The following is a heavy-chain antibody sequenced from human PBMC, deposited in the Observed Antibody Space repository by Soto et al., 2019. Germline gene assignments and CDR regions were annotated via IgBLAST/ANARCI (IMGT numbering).Heavy chain of an antibody. CDR3: ARHPFYCSGGSCYPYFDY. D-gene: IGHD2-15*01. V-gene: IGHV5-51*01. J-gene: IGHJ4*02. CDR1: GYSFTSYW. CDR2: IYPGDSDT. Sequence: EVQLVQSGAEVKKPGESLKISCKGSGYSFTSYWIGWVRQMPGKGLEWMGIIYPGDSDTRYSPSFQGRVTISADKSISTAYLQWSSLKASDTAMYYCARHPFYCSGGSCYPYFDYWGQGTLVTVSS.